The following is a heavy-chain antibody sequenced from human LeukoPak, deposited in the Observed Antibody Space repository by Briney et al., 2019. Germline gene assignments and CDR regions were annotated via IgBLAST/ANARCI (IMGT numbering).Heavy chain of an antibody. CDR2: INPNGGST. Sequence: PGGSLRLSCAGSGFTFSIYSMHWVRQAPGRGLEYVSAINPNGGSTYYANSVKGRFTISRDNSKNTLYLQMGSLRAEDMAMYYCAGSLGEYSAYVVNDPYEFWGQGTLVTVSS. CDR1: GFTFSIYS. J-gene: IGHJ4*02. CDR3: AGSLGEYSAYVVNDPYEF. V-gene: IGHV3-64*01. D-gene: IGHD5-12*01.